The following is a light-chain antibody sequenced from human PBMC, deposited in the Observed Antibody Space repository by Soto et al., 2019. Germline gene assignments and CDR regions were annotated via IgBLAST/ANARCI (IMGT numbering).Light chain of an antibody. CDR3: QQRINGPPIT. CDR1: QRVSSY. J-gene: IGKJ5*01. CDR2: DAS. Sequence: EIVLKQSPATLSLSTGESATLSCRASQRVSSYLAWYQHKPGQAPRLLIYDASNRATGIAARFSGSGSGTDFLLTISSLAPEDFAVYYCQQRINGPPITFGQGTRLEI. V-gene: IGKV3-11*01.